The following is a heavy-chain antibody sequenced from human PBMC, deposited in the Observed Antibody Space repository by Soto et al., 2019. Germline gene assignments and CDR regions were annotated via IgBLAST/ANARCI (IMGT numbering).Heavy chain of an antibody. CDR1: GYTFTSYG. J-gene: IGHJ4*02. V-gene: IGHV1-18*01. CDR2: INPYNGNT. D-gene: IGHD3-16*01. CDR3: ARDWFGIDY. Sequence: QVQLVQSGAEVKKPGASVKVSCKASGYTFTSYGISWVRQAPGQGLEWMGWINPYNGNTNYAQKLQGRFTMTTDTSTNTADMELRSLRSDDTAVYYCARDWFGIDYWGQGTLVTVSS.